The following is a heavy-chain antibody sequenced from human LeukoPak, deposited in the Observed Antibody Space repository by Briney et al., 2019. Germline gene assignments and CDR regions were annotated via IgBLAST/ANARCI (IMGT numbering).Heavy chain of an antibody. J-gene: IGHJ4*02. V-gene: IGHV1-2*02. CDR1: GYTFTGYY. CDR3: ARFCDLLQLGI. D-gene: IGHD5-18*01. Sequence: ASVKVSCNASGYTFTGYYMHCVRQATGQRLEWMGWINPNSGGTNYAQKFQGRVTMTRDKSISTAYMERSRLRADDTAVYYCARFCDLLQLGIWGQGTLVTVSS. CDR2: INPNSGGT.